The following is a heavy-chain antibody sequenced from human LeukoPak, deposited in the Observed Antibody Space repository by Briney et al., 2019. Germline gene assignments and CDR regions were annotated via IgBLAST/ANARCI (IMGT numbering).Heavy chain of an antibody. J-gene: IGHJ6*03. Sequence: GGSLRLSCAASGFTFSTYAMHWVRQAPGKGLEWVAVISYDGSNKYYVDSVKGRFTISRDNSKNTLYLQMNSLRGEDTALYYCARSSTASYYYYYYMDVWGKGTTVTVSS. CDR1: GFTFSTYA. CDR2: ISYDGSNK. V-gene: IGHV3-30*04. D-gene: IGHD4-11*01. CDR3: ARSSTASYYYYYYMDV.